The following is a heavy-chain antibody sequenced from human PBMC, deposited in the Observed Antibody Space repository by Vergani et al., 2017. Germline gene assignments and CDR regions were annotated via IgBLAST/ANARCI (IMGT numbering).Heavy chain of an antibody. J-gene: IGHJ2*01. CDR1: GGTFSSYA. CDR2: IIPIFGTA. CDR3: AREGLGSPRSYWYFDL. V-gene: IGHV1-69*01. D-gene: IGHD3/OR15-3a*01. Sequence: QVQLVQSGAEVKKPGSSVKVSCKASGGTFSSYAISWVRQAPGQGLEWMGGIIPIFGTANYAQKFQGRVTITADESTSTAYMERSSLRSEDTAVYYCAREGLGSPRSYWYFDLWGRGTLVTVSS.